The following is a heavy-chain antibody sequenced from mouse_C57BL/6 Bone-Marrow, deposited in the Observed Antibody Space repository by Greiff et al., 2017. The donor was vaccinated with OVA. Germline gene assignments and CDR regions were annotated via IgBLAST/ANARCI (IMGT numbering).Heavy chain of an antibody. D-gene: IGHD1-1*01. J-gene: IGHJ1*03. Sequence: EVQLQESGAELVRPGASVKLSCTASGFNIKDYYMHWVKQRPEQGLEWIGRIDPEDGDTEYAPKFQGKATMTADTSSNTAYLQLSSLTSEDTAVYYCTPITTVVATDRYFDVWGTGTTVTVSS. CDR1: GFNIKDYY. CDR2: IDPEDGDT. V-gene: IGHV14-1*01. CDR3: TPITTVVATDRYFDV.